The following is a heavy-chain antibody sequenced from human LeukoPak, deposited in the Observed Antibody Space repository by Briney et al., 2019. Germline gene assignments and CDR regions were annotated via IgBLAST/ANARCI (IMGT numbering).Heavy chain of an antibody. CDR3: ARARRKLDIVATSDDY. J-gene: IGHJ4*02. CDR1: GGTFSSYA. V-gene: IGHV1-69*06. CDR2: IIPIFGTA. D-gene: IGHD5-12*01. Sequence: SVKVSCKASGGTFSSYAISWVRQAPGQGLEWMGGIIPIFGTANYAQKFQGRVTITADKSTSTAYMELSSLRSEDTAVYYCARARRKLDIVATSDDYWGQGTLVTVSS.